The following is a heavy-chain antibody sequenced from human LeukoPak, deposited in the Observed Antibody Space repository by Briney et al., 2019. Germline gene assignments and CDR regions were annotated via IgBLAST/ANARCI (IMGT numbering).Heavy chain of an antibody. J-gene: IGHJ2*01. CDR3: ARGTHYYDSSGSFYWYFDL. CDR2: IFYSGST. D-gene: IGHD3-22*01. Sequence: SETLSLTCTVSGGSISSYFWSWIRQPPGKGLEWIGYIFYSGSTNYNPSLKSRVTISIDTSKNQFSLKLSSVTAAHTAVYYCARGTHYYDSSGSFYWYFDLWGRGTLVTVSS. V-gene: IGHV4-59*01. CDR1: GGSISSYF.